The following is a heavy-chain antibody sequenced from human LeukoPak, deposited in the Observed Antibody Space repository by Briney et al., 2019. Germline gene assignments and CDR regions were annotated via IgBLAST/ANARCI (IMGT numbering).Heavy chain of an antibody. CDR1: GFTFSSYA. J-gene: IGHJ3*02. CDR3: ARVGLERGDAFDI. V-gene: IGHV3-23*01. CDR2: ISGSGGST. Sequence: GGSMRLSCAASGFTFSSYAMSWVRQAPGKGLEWVSAISGSGGSTYYADSVKGRFTISRDNSKNTLYLQMNSLRAEDTALYHCARVGLERGDAFDIWGQGTMVTVSS.